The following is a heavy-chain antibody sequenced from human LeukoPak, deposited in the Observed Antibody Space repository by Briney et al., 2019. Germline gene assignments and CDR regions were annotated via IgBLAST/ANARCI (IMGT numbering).Heavy chain of an antibody. J-gene: IGHJ4*02. D-gene: IGHD6-19*01. V-gene: IGHV3-23*01. CDR2: ISGSGGST. Sequence: QAGGSLRLSCAASGFTFSSYAMSWVRQAPGKGLEWVSAISGSGGSTYYADSVKGRFTISGDNSKNTLYLQMNSLRAEDTAVYYCAKDPRIAVAGRPESRFDYWGQGTLVTVSS. CDR3: AKDPRIAVAGRPESRFDY. CDR1: GFTFSSYA.